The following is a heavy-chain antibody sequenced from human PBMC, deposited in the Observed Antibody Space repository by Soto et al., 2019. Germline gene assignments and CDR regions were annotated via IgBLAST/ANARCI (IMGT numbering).Heavy chain of an antibody. Sequence: GGSLRLSCAASGFPFSIYGMHLVRHSPGKGLEWVAVISYDGSNKYYADSVKGRFTISRDNSKNTLYLQMNSLRAQDTAVYYCARQFRRSSCLDYSGHGXMGNVSS. CDR1: GFPFSIYG. V-gene: IGHV3-30*03. CDR2: ISYDGSNK. D-gene: IGHD6-6*01. J-gene: IGHJ4*03. CDR3: ARQFRRSSCLDY.